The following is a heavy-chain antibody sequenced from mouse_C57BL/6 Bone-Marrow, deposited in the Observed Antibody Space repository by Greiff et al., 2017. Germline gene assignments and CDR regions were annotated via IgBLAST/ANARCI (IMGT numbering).Heavy chain of an antibody. CDR2: IRLKSDNYAT. Sequence: EVQLVESGGGLVQPGGSMKLSCVASGFTFSNYWMNWVRQSPEKGLEWVAQIRLKSDNYATHFAESVKGRFTISRDDSKSSVYLQMNNLRAEDTGIYYCTGLRFRGGYFDYWGQGTTLTVSS. D-gene: IGHD1-1*01. CDR1: GFTFSNYW. J-gene: IGHJ2*01. CDR3: TGLRFRGGYFDY. V-gene: IGHV6-3*01.